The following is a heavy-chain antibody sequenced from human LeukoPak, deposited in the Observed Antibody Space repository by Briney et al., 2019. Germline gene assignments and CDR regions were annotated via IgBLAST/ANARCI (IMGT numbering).Heavy chain of an antibody. J-gene: IGHJ4*02. D-gene: IGHD6-13*01. CDR2: VYYGGST. V-gene: IGHV3-53*01. CDR3: ASGLPAAGLYFDY. Sequence: GGSLRLSCAASGFTVSSNYMTWIRQPPGKGLEWVAVVYYGGSTYSTASVKGRFTISIDNSKNQLSLQLSSVRAEDTAVYYCASGLPAAGLYFDYWGQGTQNTVSS. CDR1: GFTVSSNY.